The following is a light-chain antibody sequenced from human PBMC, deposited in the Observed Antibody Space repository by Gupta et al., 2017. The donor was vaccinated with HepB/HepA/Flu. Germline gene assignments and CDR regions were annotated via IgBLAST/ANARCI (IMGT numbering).Light chain of an antibody. CDR2: LGS. CDR1: QSLVHSNGYNY. V-gene: IGKV2-28*01. CDR3: MQALESPRT. J-gene: IGKJ2*02. Sequence: DIVMTQSPLSLPVTPGEPASISCRSSQSLVHSNGYNYLDWYLQKPGPSPQLLIYLGSNRASGVPDRFSGSGSGADFTLKISRVEADDVGVYYCMQALESPRTFGQGTKLEIK.